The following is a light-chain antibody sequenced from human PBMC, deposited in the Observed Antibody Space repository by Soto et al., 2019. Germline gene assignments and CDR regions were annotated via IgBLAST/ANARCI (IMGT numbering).Light chain of an antibody. CDR3: CSYAGSNTVI. CDR1: SSGVGFFNC. J-gene: IGLJ2*01. Sequence: QSALAQPASVSGSGGQSITISCSGTSSGVGFFNCVSWYQQHPGEAPKLIIYEDTKRPSGVSNRFSGSKSGNAASLTISGLQAEDEAYYYCCSYAGSNTVIFGGGTKLTVL. V-gene: IGLV2-23*01. CDR2: EDT.